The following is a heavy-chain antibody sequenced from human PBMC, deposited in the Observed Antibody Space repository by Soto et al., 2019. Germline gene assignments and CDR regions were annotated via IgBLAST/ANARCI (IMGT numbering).Heavy chain of an antibody. CDR1: GGSISSYY. CDR2: IYYRGST. V-gene: IGHV4-59*01. Sequence: SPETLSLTCTVSGGSISSYYWGWIRQPPGKGLEWIGYIYYRGSTNYNPSLKSRVTISVDTSKNQFSLKLSSVTAADTAVYYCARVGAARVDAFDIWGQGTMVTVSS. J-gene: IGHJ3*02. CDR3: ARVGAARVDAFDI. D-gene: IGHD6-6*01.